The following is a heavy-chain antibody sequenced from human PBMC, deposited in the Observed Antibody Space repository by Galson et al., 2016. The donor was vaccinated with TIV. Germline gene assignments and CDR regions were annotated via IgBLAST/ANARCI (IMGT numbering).Heavy chain of an antibody. J-gene: IGHJ5*02. CDR3: AKDHLDDRADSWGGGSCMVS. V-gene: IGHV3-30-3*01. CDR1: GFNFKTFP. Sequence: SLRLSCAASGFNFKTFPIHWVRLAPGKGLEWVSLISSDGTNKYYADSVKGRFTISRDNSKNTVYLQMNSLRVEDTAVYYCAKDHLDDRADSWGGGSCMVSWSQGTLVTVSS. CDR2: ISSDGTNK. D-gene: IGHD3/OR15-3a*01.